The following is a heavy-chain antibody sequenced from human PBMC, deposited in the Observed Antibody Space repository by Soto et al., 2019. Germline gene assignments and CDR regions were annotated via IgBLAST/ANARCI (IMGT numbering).Heavy chain of an antibody. CDR1: GFTFDDYT. Sequence: GGSLRLSCAASGFTFDDYTMHGVRQAPGKGLEWVSLISWDGGKTYYADSVKGRFTISRDNSKDSLFLQMNNLTTDDTALYYCAKDTDYGGNSALDYWGQGTLVT. J-gene: IGHJ4*02. V-gene: IGHV3-43*01. CDR2: ISWDGGKT. D-gene: IGHD4-17*01. CDR3: AKDTDYGGNSALDY.